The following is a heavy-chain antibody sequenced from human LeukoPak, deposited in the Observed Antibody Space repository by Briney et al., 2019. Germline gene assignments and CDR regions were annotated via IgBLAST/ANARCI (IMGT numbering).Heavy chain of an antibody. Sequence: GESLKISCQDSGYSFISYWIGWVRQMPGKGLEWMGIIYPGDSDTRYSPSFQGQVTISADKSINIAYLQWSSLKASDTAMYYCARHDSGYDFGLRRGVRYYYMDVWGKGTTVTVSS. CDR3: ARHDSGYDFGLRRGVRYYYMDV. CDR2: IYPGDSDT. CDR1: GYSFISYW. V-gene: IGHV5-51*01. J-gene: IGHJ6*03. D-gene: IGHD5-12*01.